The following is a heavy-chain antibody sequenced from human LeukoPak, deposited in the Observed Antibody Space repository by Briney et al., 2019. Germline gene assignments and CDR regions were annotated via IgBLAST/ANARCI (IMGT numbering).Heavy chain of an antibody. CDR3: AAQTFRIRSFDWPYYYYYYMDV. CDR1: GFTFSNYN. Sequence: PGGSLRLSCAASGFTFSNYNMNWVRQAPGKGLEWVSSITSTSSYIYYADSVKGRFTISRDNAENSLYLQMNSLRAGDTAVYYCAAQTFRIRSFDWPYYYYYYMDVWGKGTTVTISS. V-gene: IGHV3-21*01. J-gene: IGHJ6*03. D-gene: IGHD3-9*01. CDR2: ITSTSSYI.